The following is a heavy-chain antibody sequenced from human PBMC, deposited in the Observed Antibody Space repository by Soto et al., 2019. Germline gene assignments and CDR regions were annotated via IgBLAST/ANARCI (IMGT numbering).Heavy chain of an antibody. CDR2: ISYDGSNK. CDR3: AKDREDSSGWYYYYYGMDV. J-gene: IGHJ6*02. Sequence: GGSLRLSCAASGFTFSSYGMHWVRQAPGKGLEWVAVISYDGSNKYYADSVKGRFTISRDNSKNTLYLQMNSLRAEDTAGYYCAKDREDSSGWYYYYYGMDVWGQGTTVTVSS. CDR1: GFTFSSYG. D-gene: IGHD6-19*01. V-gene: IGHV3-30*18.